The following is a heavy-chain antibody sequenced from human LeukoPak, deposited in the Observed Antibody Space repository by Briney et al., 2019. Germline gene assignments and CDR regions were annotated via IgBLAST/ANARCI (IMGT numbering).Heavy chain of an antibody. CDR2: ISDNGRST. D-gene: IGHD3-10*01. CDR3: AKDIMIWGVNSFDY. V-gene: IGHV3-23*01. J-gene: IGHJ4*02. CDR1: GFTFSSYP. Sequence: PGGSLRLSCAASGFTFSSYPISWVRHIPGKGLEWVSAISDNGRSTYYADSVRGRFTISRDNSKNTVDLQMDSLRAEDTALYYCAKDIMIWGVNSFDYWGQGTLVTVSS.